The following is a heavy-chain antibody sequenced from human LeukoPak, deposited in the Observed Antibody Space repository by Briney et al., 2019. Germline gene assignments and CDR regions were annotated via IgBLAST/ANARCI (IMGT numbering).Heavy chain of an antibody. CDR1: RFTFSSYD. J-gene: IGHJ4*02. CDR3: ARDAYNYDYVWGSYRTTMPFDY. CDR2: ISYDGSNK. D-gene: IGHD3-16*02. Sequence: GGSLRLSCAASRFTFSSYDMHWVRQAPGKGLDWVAVISYDGSNKYYADSVKGRFTISRDNSKNTLYLQMNSLRAEDTAVYYCARDAYNYDYVWGSYRTTMPFDYWGQGTLVTVSS. V-gene: IGHV3-30-3*01.